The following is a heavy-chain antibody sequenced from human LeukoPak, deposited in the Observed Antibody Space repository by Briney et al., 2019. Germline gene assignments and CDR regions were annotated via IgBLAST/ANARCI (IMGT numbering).Heavy chain of an antibody. J-gene: IGHJ4*02. V-gene: IGHV4-34*01. Sequence: SETLSLTCAVYGGSFSGYYWSWIRQPPGKGLEWIGEINNSGSTNYNPSLKSRVTISVDTSKNQFSLKLSSVTAADTAVYYCARGVSGYDYFDYWGQGTLVTVSS. CDR3: ARGVSGYDYFDY. CDR2: INNSGST. D-gene: IGHD5-12*01. CDR1: GGSFSGYY.